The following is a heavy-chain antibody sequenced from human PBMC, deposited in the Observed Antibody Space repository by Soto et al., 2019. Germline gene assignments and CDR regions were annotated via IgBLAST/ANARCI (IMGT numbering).Heavy chain of an antibody. V-gene: IGHV3-23*01. CDR1: GIALTNYA. Sequence: EVQLLQSGGGLVQPGGSLRLSCAPSGIALTNYAMSWVRQAPGKGLEWVTAMSGSGGDTYYSDSVKGRFTISRDNSKNTLYLQMNSLRAEDTAVYYGAKGGISLVRGSFDYWGQGTLVTVSS. CDR3: AKGGISLVRGSFDY. J-gene: IGHJ4*02. CDR2: MSGSGGDT. D-gene: IGHD3-10*01.